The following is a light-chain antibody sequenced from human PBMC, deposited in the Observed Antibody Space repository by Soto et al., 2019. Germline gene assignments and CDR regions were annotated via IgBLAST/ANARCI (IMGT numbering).Light chain of an antibody. CDR2: KAS. Sequence: DIQMTQSPSTLSASVGDRVTITCRASQSISSWLAWYQQKPGKAPKLLTYKASSLESGVPSRFSGSGSGTEFTLTISSLHPDDFATYYCQQYNSYWTFGQGTKVEI. CDR3: QQYNSYWT. V-gene: IGKV1-5*03. J-gene: IGKJ1*01. CDR1: QSISSW.